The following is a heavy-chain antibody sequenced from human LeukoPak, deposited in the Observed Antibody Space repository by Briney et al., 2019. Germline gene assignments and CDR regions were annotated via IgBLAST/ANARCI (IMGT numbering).Heavy chain of an antibody. D-gene: IGHD6-19*01. J-gene: IGHJ4*02. CDR2: IYYSGST. V-gene: IGHV4-31*03. CDR1: GGSISNAYYY. Sequence: SETLSLTCTVSGGSISNAYYYWSWIRQHPGKGLEWIGYIYYSGSTYYNPSLKSRVTISVDTSKNQFSLKLSSVTAADTAVYYCARDSGPYSSGWRPIDYWGQGTLVTVSS. CDR3: ARDSGPYSSGWRPIDY.